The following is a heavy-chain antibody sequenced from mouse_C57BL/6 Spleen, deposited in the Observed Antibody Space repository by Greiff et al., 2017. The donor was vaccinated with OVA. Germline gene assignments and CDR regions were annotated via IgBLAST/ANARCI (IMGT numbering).Heavy chain of an antibody. Sequence: EVKLQESGPGLVKPSQSLSLTCSVTGYSITSGYYWNWIRQFPGNKLEWMGYISYDGSNNYNPSLKNRISITRDTSKNQFFLKLNSVTTEDTATYYCARAGGLTHYFDYWGQGTTLTVSS. CDR3: ARAGGLTHYFDY. V-gene: IGHV3-6*01. J-gene: IGHJ2*01. D-gene: IGHD3-1*01. CDR2: ISYDGSN. CDR1: GYSITSGYY.